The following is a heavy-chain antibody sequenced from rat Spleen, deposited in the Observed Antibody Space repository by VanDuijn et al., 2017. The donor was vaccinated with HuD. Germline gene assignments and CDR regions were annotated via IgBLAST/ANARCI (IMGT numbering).Heavy chain of an antibody. D-gene: IGHD1-4*01. CDR3: ARPGGETTRVSGTYGVMDA. CDR2: ITNTGGST. V-gene: IGHV5-19*01. Sequence: EVQLVESGGGLVQPGRSLKLSCAASGFTFSNYGMHWIRQAPSKGLEWVASITNTGGSTYYPDSVKGRFHISRDNAKSTLYLQMDSMRSEDTATYYCARPGGETTRVSGTYGVMDAWGQGASVTVSS. J-gene: IGHJ4*01. CDR1: GFTFSNYG.